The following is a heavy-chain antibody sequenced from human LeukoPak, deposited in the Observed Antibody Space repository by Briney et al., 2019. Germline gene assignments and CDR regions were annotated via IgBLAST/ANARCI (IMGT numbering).Heavy chain of an antibody. Sequence: SETLSLTCAVSGGSFSGYYRSWIRQPPGKGLEWIGRISTSGSTKYNSSLKSRVTMSVDTSKNQFSLKLSSVTAADTAVYYCASDWDYWGQGTLVTVSS. CDR1: GGSFSGYY. V-gene: IGHV4-59*10. D-gene: IGHD3-9*01. CDR2: ISTSGST. CDR3: ASDWDY. J-gene: IGHJ4*02.